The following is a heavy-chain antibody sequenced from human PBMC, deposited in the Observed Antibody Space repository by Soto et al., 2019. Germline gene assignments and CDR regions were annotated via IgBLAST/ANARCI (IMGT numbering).Heavy chain of an antibody. CDR3: ARDGPIFFAARFDP. Sequence: SETLSLTCTVSGVSISSYYWSWIRQPPGKGLEWIGYIYYSGSTNYNPSLKSRVTISVDTSKNQFSLKLSSVTAADTAVYYCARDGPIFFAARFDPLGQGALVTVSS. CDR2: IYYSGST. V-gene: IGHV4-59*01. J-gene: IGHJ5*02. CDR1: GVSISSYY. D-gene: IGHD3-3*01.